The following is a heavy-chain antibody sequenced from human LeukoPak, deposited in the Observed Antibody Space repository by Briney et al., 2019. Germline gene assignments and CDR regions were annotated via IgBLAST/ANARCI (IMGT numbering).Heavy chain of an antibody. CDR3: ASGDYSSGWNSFDY. V-gene: IGHV4-34*01. J-gene: IGHJ4*02. CDR1: GGSFSGYY. D-gene: IGHD6-19*01. CDR2: INHSGST. Sequence: SETLSLTCAVYGGSFSGYYWSWIRQPPGKGLEWIGEINHSGSTNYNPSLKSRVTISVDTSKNQFSLKLSSVTAADTAVYYCASGDYSSGWNSFDYWGKGTLVTVSP.